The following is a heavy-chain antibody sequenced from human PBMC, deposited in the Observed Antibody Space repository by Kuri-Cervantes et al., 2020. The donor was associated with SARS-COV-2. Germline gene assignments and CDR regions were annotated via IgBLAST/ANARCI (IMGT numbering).Heavy chain of an antibody. CDR3: ARPYCTSSTCYDGTFDS. J-gene: IGHJ4*02. CDR2: IIPLFGTT. Sequence: SVKVSCKASGGTFSSYAVTWVRQAPGRGFEWMGRIIPLFGTTIYAEKFRGRVTITADKSTNTAYGDLSSLRSEDTAVYYCARPYCTSSTCYDGTFDSWGQGTLVTVSS. CDR1: GGTFSSYA. V-gene: IGHV1-69*06. D-gene: IGHD2-2*01.